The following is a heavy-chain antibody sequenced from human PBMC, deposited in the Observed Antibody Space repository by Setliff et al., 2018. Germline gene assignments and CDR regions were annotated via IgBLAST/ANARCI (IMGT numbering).Heavy chain of an antibody. CDR1: GYSFTSYW. D-gene: IGHD1-26*01. V-gene: IGHV5-10-1*01. CDR2: SDPSDSYT. J-gene: IGHJ4*02. Sequence: SGYSFTSYWISWVRQRPGKGLEWMGRSDPSDSYTNYSPSFQGHVTITADKPISTAYLQWSNLKASDTAIYYCARSLVGASSSVYFDYWGQGALVTVSS. CDR3: ARSLVGASSSVYFDY.